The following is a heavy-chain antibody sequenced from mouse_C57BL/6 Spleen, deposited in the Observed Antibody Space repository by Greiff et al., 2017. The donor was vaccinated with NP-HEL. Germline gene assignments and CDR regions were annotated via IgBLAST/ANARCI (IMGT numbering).Heavy chain of an antibody. CDR3: ASDGGYDYDPYFDY. CDR1: GFTFSSYA. V-gene: IGHV5-4*03. CDR2: ISDGGSYT. D-gene: IGHD2-4*01. Sequence: EVKVVESGGGLVKPGGSLKLSCAASGFTFSSYAMSWVRQTPEKRLEWVATISDGGSYTYYPDNVKGRFTISRDNAKNNLYLQMSHLKSEDTAMYYCASDGGYDYDPYFDYWGQGTTLTVSS. J-gene: IGHJ2*01.